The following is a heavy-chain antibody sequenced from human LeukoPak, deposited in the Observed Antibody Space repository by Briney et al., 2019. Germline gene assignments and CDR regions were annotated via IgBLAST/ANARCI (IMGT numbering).Heavy chain of an antibody. V-gene: IGHV3-21*01. CDR1: GFTFSSYS. D-gene: IGHD3-10*01. CDR2: ISSSSYI. J-gene: IGHJ4*02. Sequence: SGGSLRLSCAASGFTFSSYSMNWVRQAPGKGLEWVSSISSSSYIYYADSVKGRFTISRDNAKNSLYLQMNSLRAEDTAVYYCARDPAYGSGSLREGSFDYWGQGTLVTVSS. CDR3: ARDPAYGSGSLREGSFDY.